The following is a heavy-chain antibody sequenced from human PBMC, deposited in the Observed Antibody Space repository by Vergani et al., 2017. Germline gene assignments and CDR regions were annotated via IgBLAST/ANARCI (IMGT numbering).Heavy chain of an antibody. D-gene: IGHD2-2*01. CDR3: AKEVIVVVPAAIGVRGGFDY. J-gene: IGHJ4*02. CDR1: GFTFSSYA. V-gene: IGHV3-23*01. Sequence: EVQLLESGGGLVQPGGSLRLSCAASGFTFSSYAMSWVRQAPGKGLEWVSAISGSGGSTYYADSVKGRFTISRDNSKNTLYLQMNSLRAEDTAVYYCAKEVIVVVPAAIGVRGGFDYLGQGTLVTVSS. CDR2: ISGSGGST.